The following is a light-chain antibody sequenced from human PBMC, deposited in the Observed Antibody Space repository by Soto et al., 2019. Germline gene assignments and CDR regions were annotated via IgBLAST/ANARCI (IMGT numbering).Light chain of an antibody. CDR1: QSVSSS. V-gene: IGKV3-15*01. Sequence: EIVLTQSPGTLSLSPGERATLSCRASQSVSSSYIAWYQQKPGQAPRLLIYGASTRATGIPARFSGSGSGTEFTLTISSLQAEDFAVYYCQQYKNWPPWTFGQGTKVDIK. J-gene: IGKJ1*01. CDR2: GAS. CDR3: QQYKNWPPWT.